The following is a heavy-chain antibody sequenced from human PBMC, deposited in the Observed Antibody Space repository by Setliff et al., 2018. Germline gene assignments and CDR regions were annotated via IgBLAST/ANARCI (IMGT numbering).Heavy chain of an antibody. J-gene: IGHJ5*02. CDR2: IYHDGPSA. V-gene: IGHV4-4*02. CDR3: ARSLLHPGSGDRYNCLET. D-gene: IGHD3-10*01. CDR1: GVSINSPNW. Sequence: SETLSLTCAVSGVSINSPNWWTWVRQSPGKGLEWIGYIYHDGPSAHYNPSLKSRVTMSVDKSKNQFSLKLSSVTAADTAVYYCARSLLHPGSGDRYNCLETWGQGTLVTVSS.